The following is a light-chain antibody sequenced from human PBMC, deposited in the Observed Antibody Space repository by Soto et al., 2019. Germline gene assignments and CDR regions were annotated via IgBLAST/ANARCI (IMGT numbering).Light chain of an antibody. J-gene: IGLJ1*01. CDR3: SSYAGSNNWN. CDR2: EVS. CDR1: SSDVGGYNY. Sequence: QSALTQPPSASGSPGQSVTISCTGTSSDVGGYNYVSWYQQHPGKAPKLMIYEVSKRPSGVPDRFSGSKSGNTASLTVSGLQAEDEADYYCSSYAGSNNWNFGTGPQLTVL. V-gene: IGLV2-8*01.